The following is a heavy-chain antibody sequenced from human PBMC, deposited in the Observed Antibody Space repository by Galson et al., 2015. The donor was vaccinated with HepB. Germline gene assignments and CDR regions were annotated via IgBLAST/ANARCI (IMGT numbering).Heavy chain of an antibody. V-gene: IGHV6-1*01. D-gene: IGHD2-2*01. CDR2: TFYRFKGYK. J-gene: IGHJ6*02. CDR1: SDSVSSYSAA. CDR3: ARVGGTIYYYGMDV. Sequence: CAISSDSVSSYSAAWNWIRQSPPRALEGLGRTFYRFKGYKGNAVSVKSRITINPDTSKNQVSLQLEYVTPEDTAVYYCARVGGTIYYYGMDVWGQGTTVTVSS.